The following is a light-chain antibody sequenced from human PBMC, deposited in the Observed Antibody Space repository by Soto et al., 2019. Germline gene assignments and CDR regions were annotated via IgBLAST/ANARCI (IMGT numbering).Light chain of an antibody. CDR3: SSYTSSSPYV. CDR1: SSDVGGYNY. Sequence: QSVLTQPASVSGSPGQSITISCTGTSSDVGGYNYVSWYQQHPGKAPKLMIYEVGNRPSGVSNRFSGSKSGNTASLTISGLQAEDEADYYCSSYTSSSPYVFGTGTKLTVL. CDR2: EVG. V-gene: IGLV2-14*01. J-gene: IGLJ1*01.